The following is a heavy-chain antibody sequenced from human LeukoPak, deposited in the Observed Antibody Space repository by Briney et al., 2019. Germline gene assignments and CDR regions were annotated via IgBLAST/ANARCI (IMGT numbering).Heavy chain of an antibody. V-gene: IGHV1-69*04. CDR3: ASAYDFWSGLGY. CDR1: GGTFSSYA. D-gene: IGHD3-3*01. J-gene: IGHJ4*02. CDR2: IIPILGIA. Sequence: SVKVSCKASGGTFSSYAISWVRQAPGQGLEWMGRIIPILGIANYAQKFQGRVTITADKSTSTAYMELSSLRSEDTAVYYCASAYDFWSGLGYWGQGTLVTVSS.